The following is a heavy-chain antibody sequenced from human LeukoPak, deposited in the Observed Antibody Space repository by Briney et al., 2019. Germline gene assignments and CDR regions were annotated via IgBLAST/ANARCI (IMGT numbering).Heavy chain of an antibody. J-gene: IGHJ4*02. CDR1: GFTFSSYW. CDR3: ARGGYDFWSGYYRIGPYYFDY. V-gene: IGHV3-7*01. Sequence: PGGSLRLSCAASGFTFSSYWMSWVRQAPGKGLEWVANIKQDGSEKYYVDSVKGRFTISRDNAKNSLYLQMNSLRAEDTAVYYCARGGYDFWSGYYRIGPYYFDYWGQGTLVTVSS. CDR2: IKQDGSEK. D-gene: IGHD3-3*01.